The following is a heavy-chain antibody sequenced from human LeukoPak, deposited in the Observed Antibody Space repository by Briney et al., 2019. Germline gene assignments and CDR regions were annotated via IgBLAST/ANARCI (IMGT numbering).Heavy chain of an antibody. J-gene: IGHJ4*02. CDR2: ISYDGSNK. CDR1: GFTFSSYA. V-gene: IGHV3-30*04. Sequence: GGSLRLSCAASGFTFSSYAMHWVRQAPGKGLEWVAVISYDGSNKYYADSVKGRFTISRDNSKNTLYLQVNSLRAEDTAVYYCARGDLFIDYWGQGTLVTVSS. CDR3: ARGDLFIDY.